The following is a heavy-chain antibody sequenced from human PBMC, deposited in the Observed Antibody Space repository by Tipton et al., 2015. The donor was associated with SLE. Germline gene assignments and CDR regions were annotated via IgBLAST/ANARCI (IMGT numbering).Heavy chain of an antibody. V-gene: IGHV4-59*11. CDR2: IYYSGST. Sequence: TLSLTCTVSGGSISSPYWSWIRQPPGKGLEWIGYIYYSGSTNYNLSLKSRVTISVDTSKNQFSLKLSSVTAADTAVYYCARMGYYYYYMDVWGKGTTVTVSS. CDR3: ARMGYYYYYMDV. CDR1: GGSISSPY. J-gene: IGHJ6*03.